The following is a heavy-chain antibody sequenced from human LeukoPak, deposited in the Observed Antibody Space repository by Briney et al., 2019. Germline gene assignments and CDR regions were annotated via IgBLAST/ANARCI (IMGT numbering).Heavy chain of an antibody. V-gene: IGHV4-31*03. CDR3: ARVLPNRGWELIYIWFDP. CDR2: IYYSGST. Sequence: SETLSLTCTVSGGSISSGGYYWSWIRQHPGKGLEWIGYIYYSGSTYYNPSLKSRVTMSVDTSKNQFSLKLSSVTAADTAVYYCARVLPNRGWELIYIWFDPWGQGTLVTVSS. CDR1: GGSISSGGYY. J-gene: IGHJ5*02. D-gene: IGHD1-26*01.